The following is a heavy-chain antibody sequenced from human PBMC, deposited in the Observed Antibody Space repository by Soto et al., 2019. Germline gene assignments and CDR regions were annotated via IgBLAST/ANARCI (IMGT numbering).Heavy chain of an antibody. CDR2: ISGSGGST. J-gene: IGHJ5*02. CDR3: AKDPRLEWLSRIGWFDP. V-gene: IGHV3-23*01. D-gene: IGHD3-3*01. CDR1: GFTFSSYA. Sequence: PGGSLRLSCAASGFTFSSYAMTWFRQAPGKGLEWVSAISGSGGSTYYADSVKGRFTISRDNSKNTLYLQMNSLRAEDTAVYYCAKDPRLEWLSRIGWFDPRGQGTLVTVSS.